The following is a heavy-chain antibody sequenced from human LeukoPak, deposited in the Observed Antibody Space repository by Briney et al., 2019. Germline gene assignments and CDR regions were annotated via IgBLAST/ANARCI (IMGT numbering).Heavy chain of an antibody. V-gene: IGHV3-74*01. CDR1: GFTFSSYW. CDR2: ITSDGSTT. D-gene: IGHD3-10*01. CDR3: ARGNSHAFDI. J-gene: IGHJ3*02. Sequence: GGSLRLSCAASGFTFSSYWMHWVRQAPGKGLVWVSRITSDGSTTSYADSVKGRFTISRDNAKNTLYLQMNSLRVEDTAVYYCARGNSHAFDIWGQGTMATVSS.